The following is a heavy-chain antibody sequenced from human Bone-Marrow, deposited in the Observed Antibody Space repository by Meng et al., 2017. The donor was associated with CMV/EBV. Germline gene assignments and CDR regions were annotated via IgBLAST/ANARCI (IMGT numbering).Heavy chain of an antibody. D-gene: IGHD2-2*01. CDR3: ARDRGFCSSTSCPPFDY. V-gene: IGHV1-2*02. Sequence: ASVKVSCKASGYTFTSYYIHWVRQAPGQGLEWMGWINPNSGGTNYAQKFQGRVTMTRDTSISTAYMELVRLRSDDTAVYYCARDRGFCSSTSCPPFDYWGQGTRVTVSS. CDR2: INPNSGGT. CDR1: GYTFTSYY. J-gene: IGHJ4*01.